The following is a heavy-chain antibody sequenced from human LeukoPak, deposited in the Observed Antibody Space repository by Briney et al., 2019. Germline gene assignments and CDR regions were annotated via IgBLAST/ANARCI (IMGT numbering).Heavy chain of an antibody. CDR3: ARDKTSMVRGVMGFGAFDI. J-gene: IGHJ3*02. D-gene: IGHD3-10*01. CDR2: LNQDGNEK. Sequence: PGGSLRLSCAASGFTLSKFWMSWVRQAPGKGLEWVADLNQDGNEKYYVDSVKGRFTISGDNAKNSVYLQMNSLRVEDTAVYYCARDKTSMVRGVMGFGAFDIWGQGTAVTVSS. CDR1: GFTLSKFW. V-gene: IGHV3-7*04.